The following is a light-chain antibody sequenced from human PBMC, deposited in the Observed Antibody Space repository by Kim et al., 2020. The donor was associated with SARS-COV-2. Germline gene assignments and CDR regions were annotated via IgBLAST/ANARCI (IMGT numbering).Light chain of an antibody. V-gene: IGLV3-1*01. J-gene: IGLJ2*01. CDR2: HDD. CDR1: QLGNKY. CDR3: QAWHVNMMI. Sequence: ELTQPPSVSVSPGQTATITCSGDQLGNKYAYWYQQKPGQSPVLVIYHDDKRPSEIPDRFSGSNSGNTATLTISGTQAMDEADYYCQAWHVNMMIFGGGTKVTVL.